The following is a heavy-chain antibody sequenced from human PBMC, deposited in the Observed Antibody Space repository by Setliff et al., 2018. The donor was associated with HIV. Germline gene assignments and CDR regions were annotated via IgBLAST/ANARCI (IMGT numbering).Heavy chain of an antibody. Sequence: GASVKVSCKASGGTFSSYGVSWVRQAPGQGLEWIGVIIPMFGTSNYAQKFQGRLTITADESTSTVYMELSSLRSEDTAVYYCARDRVRITIFGANDASDIWGQGTMVTVSS. D-gene: IGHD3-3*01. CDR1: GGTFSSYG. V-gene: IGHV1-69*13. CDR3: ARDRVRITIFGANDASDI. CDR2: IIPMFGTS. J-gene: IGHJ3*02.